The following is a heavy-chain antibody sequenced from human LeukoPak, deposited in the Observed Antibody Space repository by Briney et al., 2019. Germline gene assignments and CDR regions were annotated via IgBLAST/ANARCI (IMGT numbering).Heavy chain of an antibody. J-gene: IGHJ5*02. Sequence: ASVKGSCKAFGYTLTSYDINWVRQATGQRLEWVGWMSPNSDNTGYAQKFQGRVTFTRDTSISTAYMELRSLTSEDTAVYYCARDYGGSSGWFDPWGQGTLVTVSS. CDR1: GYTLTSYD. V-gene: IGHV1-8*01. CDR3: ARDYGGSSGWFDP. CDR2: MSPNSDNT. D-gene: IGHD4-23*01.